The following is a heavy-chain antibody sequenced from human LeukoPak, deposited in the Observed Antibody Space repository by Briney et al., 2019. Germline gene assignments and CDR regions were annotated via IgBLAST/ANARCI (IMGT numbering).Heavy chain of an antibody. Sequence: GGSLRHSCAASGFTFGNYFMNWFRQAPGKGLEWVSVMSGSGDEIHYADSVEGRFSISRDNSKNILFLQMNSLTVDDTAVYFCAQYGQRLPEYWGQGALVTVS. D-gene: IGHD6-19*01. V-gene: IGHV3-23*01. CDR2: MSGSGDEI. J-gene: IGHJ4*02. CDR3: AQYGQRLPEY. CDR1: GFTFGNYF.